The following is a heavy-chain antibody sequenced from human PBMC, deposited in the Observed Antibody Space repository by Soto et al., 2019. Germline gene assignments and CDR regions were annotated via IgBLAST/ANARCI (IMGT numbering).Heavy chain of an antibody. V-gene: IGHV4-59*02. CDR1: GGSVSDYY. J-gene: IGHJ5*02. Sequence: QVHLQASGPGLVKPSETLSLTCTVSGGSVSDYYWSWIRQTPVNGLEWIGYIYYTGRANYNPSLTSRVTMSAATSKNQFSLKLGSVTAADTAVYYCAREAITYYESLTAYYAGWLATWGQGIQVPVS. D-gene: IGHD3-9*01. CDR2: IYYTGRA. CDR3: AREAITYYESLTAYYAGWLAT.